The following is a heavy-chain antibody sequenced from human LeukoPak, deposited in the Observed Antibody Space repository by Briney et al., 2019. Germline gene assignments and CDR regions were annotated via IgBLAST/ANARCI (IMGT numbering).Heavy chain of an antibody. CDR3: ARASDNWNDEGYFDY. V-gene: IGHV3-20*04. CDR2: INWSGGRT. CDR1: GFTFDDYG. D-gene: IGHD1-1*01. Sequence: GGSLRLSCAASGFTFDDYGMSWVRQAPGKGLEWVSGINWSGGRTGYADSLKGRFTISRDNAKNTLYLQMNSLRAEDTAVYYCARASDNWNDEGYFDYWGQGNPGHRLL. J-gene: IGHJ4*02.